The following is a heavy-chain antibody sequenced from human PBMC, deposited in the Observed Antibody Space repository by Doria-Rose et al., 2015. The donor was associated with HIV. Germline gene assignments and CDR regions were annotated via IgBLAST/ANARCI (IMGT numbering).Heavy chain of an antibody. CDR2: ITSRSSYI. Sequence: GFTFSTYSMTWVRQAPGKGLEWVSSITSRSSYIYYADSVKGRFAISRDNSKNTLYLQMNSLRAEDTAVYYCARDRYSSGVNDAFDIWGQGTMVTVSS. J-gene: IGHJ3*02. V-gene: IGHV3-21*01. CDR1: GFTFSTYS. CDR3: ARDRYSSGVNDAFDI. D-gene: IGHD6-19*01.